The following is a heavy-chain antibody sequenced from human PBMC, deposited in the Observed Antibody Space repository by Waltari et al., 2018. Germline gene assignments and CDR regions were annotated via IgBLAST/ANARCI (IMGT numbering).Heavy chain of an antibody. CDR1: GFTFSGYS. D-gene: IGHD3-16*01. CDR3: VRDRRGYFDY. J-gene: IGHJ4*02. CDR2: ISGDSRFI. Sequence: EVQLVESGGGLVKPGGSLRLSCEASGFTFSGYSMNWVRQAPGKGLEWVSSISGDSRFIYYADSVNGRFTISSDDAKNSLYLQMNSLRVEDTAVYYCVRDRRGYFDYWGPGTLVSVSS. V-gene: IGHV3-21*01.